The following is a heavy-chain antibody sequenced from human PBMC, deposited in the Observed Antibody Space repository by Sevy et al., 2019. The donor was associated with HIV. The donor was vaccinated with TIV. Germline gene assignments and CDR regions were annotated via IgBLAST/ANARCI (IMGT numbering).Heavy chain of an antibody. D-gene: IGHD3-3*01. CDR2: ISAYNGNT. Sequence: ASVKVSCKASGYTFTSYGISWVRQAPGQGLEWMGWISAYNGNTNYAQKLQGRVTMTTDTSTSTAYMELRGLRSDDTAVYYCARAPGYDFWSGGSFDYWGQGTLVTVSS. CDR1: GYTFTSYG. J-gene: IGHJ4*02. V-gene: IGHV1-18*01. CDR3: ARAPGYDFWSGGSFDY.